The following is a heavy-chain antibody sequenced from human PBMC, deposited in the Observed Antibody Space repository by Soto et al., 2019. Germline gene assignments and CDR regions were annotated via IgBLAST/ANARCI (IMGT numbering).Heavy chain of an antibody. CDR1: GGSISSYY. CDR3: ARNRMNYYYYGMDV. V-gene: IGHV4-59*01. J-gene: IGHJ6*02. Sequence: SETLSLTCTVSGGSISSYYWSWIRQPPGKGLEWIGYIYYSGSTNYNPSLKSRVTISVDTSKNQFSLKLSSVTAADTAVYYCARNRMNYYYYGMDVWGQGTTVTVSS. CDR2: IYYSGST.